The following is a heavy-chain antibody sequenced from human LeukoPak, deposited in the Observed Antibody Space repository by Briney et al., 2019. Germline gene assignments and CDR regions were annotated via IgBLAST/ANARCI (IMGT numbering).Heavy chain of an antibody. CDR3: ARGFPGGYSYGYFLPVFDY. V-gene: IGHV3-30-3*01. CDR2: ISYDGSNK. J-gene: IGHJ4*02. CDR1: GFTFNSYA. Sequence: PGRSLRLSCAASGFTFNSYAMHWVRQAPGKGLEWVAVISYDGSNKYYADSVKGRFTISRDNSKNTLYLQMNSLRAEDTAVYYCARGFPGGYSYGYFLPVFDYWGQGTLVTVSS. D-gene: IGHD5-18*01.